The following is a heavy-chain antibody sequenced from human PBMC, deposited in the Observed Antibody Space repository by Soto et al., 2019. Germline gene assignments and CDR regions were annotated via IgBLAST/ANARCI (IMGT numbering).Heavy chain of an antibody. D-gene: IGHD1-26*01. CDR2: SSGSGGST. CDR1: DFTFSSYA. CDR3: GRDSGTFHIDY. V-gene: IGHV3-23*01. J-gene: IGHJ4*02. Sequence: GGSLRLSCAASDFTFSSYAMSWVRQAPGKGLEWVSTSSGSGGSTYYADSVKGRFTISRDNSKKTLYVEMNSLRAEDTAVYYCGRDSGTFHIDYWGQGTLVTVSS.